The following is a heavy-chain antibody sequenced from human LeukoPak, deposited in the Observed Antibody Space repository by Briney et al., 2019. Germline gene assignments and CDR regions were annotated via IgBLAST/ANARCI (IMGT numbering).Heavy chain of an antibody. CDR1: GFTVSSNY. CDR2: VYPNGNT. D-gene: IGHD3-10*01. J-gene: IGHJ6*02. CDR3: AKDRMGGYYGSGSYYKTALYYYGMDV. Sequence: PGGSLRLSCAASGFTVSSNYMNWVRQAPGKGLEWVSMVYPNGNTFYTDSVKGRFTISRDNAKNPLYLQMNSLGAEDTAVYYCAKDRMGGYYGSGSYYKTALYYYGMDVWGQGTTVTVSS. V-gene: IGHV3-53*01.